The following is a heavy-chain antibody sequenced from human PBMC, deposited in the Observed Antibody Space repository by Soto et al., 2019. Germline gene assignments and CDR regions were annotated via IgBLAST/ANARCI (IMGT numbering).Heavy chain of an antibody. CDR2: MQPSTGRT. Sequence: ASVKVSCKVSGYSFTSLDIHWVRQTAGQGLEWMGWMQPSTGRTGYAQKFQGRVTMTRDTSINTAYMELTTLTSDDTAFYYCARGVSAGVDYWGQGILVTVS. J-gene: IGHJ4*02. D-gene: IGHD1-26*01. V-gene: IGHV1-8*01. CDR3: ARGVSAGVDY. CDR1: GYSFTSLD.